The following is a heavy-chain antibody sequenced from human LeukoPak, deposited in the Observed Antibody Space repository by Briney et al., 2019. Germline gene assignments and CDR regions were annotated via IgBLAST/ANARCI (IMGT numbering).Heavy chain of an antibody. V-gene: IGHV1-3*01. CDR2: INAGNGNT. CDR3: ARSIVVVPAALDY. J-gene: IGHJ4*02. CDR1: GYTFTSYA. Sequence: ASVKVSCKASGYTFTSYAMHWVRQAPGQRLEWMGWINAGNGNTKYSQKFQGRVTITRDTSASTAYMELSSLRSEDTAVYYSARSIVVVPAALDYWGQGTLVTVSS. D-gene: IGHD2-2*01.